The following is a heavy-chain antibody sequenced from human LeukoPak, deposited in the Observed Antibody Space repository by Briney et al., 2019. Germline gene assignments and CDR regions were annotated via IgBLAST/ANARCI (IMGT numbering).Heavy chain of an antibody. D-gene: IGHD3/OR15-3a*01. Sequence: SETLSLTCTVSGVSISSSNSYWGWIRQPPGKGLEWIGSIYYSGNAYYNASLKSQVSISIGTSKNQFSLRLTSVTAADTAVYYCARQTGSGLFILPGGQGTLVTVSS. V-gene: IGHV4-39*01. J-gene: IGHJ4*02. CDR3: ARQTGSGLFILP. CDR1: GVSISSSNSY. CDR2: IYYSGNA.